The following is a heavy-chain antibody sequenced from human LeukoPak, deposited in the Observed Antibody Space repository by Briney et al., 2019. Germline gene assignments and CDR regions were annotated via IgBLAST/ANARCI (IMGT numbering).Heavy chain of an antibody. J-gene: IGHJ6*02. CDR1: GFTFDDYA. V-gene: IGHV3-9*01. CDR2: ISWNSGSI. Sequence: GGSLRLSCAASGFTFDDYAMHWVRQAPGKGLEWVSGISWNSGSIGYADSVKGRFTISRDNAKNSPYLQMNSLRAEDTALYYCAKGMYSSGWYDYYYYGMDVWGQGTTVTVSS. D-gene: IGHD6-19*01. CDR3: AKGMYSSGWYDYYYYGMDV.